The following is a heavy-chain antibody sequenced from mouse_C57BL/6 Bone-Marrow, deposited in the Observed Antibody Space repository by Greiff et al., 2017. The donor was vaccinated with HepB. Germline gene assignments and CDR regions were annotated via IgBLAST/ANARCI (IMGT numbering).Heavy chain of an antibody. CDR2: IYPRSGNT. V-gene: IGHV1-81*01. CDR1: GYTFPSYG. CDR3: ARNPYRAWFAD. D-gene: IGHD2-10*01. J-gene: IGHJ3*01. Sequence: QVQLQLSGAELAGPGASVKLSCKASGYTFPSYGISWVKQRTGQGLEWIGEIYPRSGNTYYNEKFKGKGTLTADKSSSTAYMELRSLTSEDSAVYSCARNPYRAWFADWGQGTLVTVSA.